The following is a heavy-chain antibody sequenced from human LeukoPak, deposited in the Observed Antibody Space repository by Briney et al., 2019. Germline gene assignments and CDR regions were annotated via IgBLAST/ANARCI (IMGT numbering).Heavy chain of an antibody. J-gene: IGHJ4*02. CDR1: GFTFSNYG. Sequence: GGSLRLSCAASGFTFSNYGISWVRQAPGKGLEGVANISQDGSEKYYVDSVKGRFTISRDNAKNSLYLQMNSLRAEDTALYYCARGYCSSTSCYSAGVKDYWGQGTLVTVSS. V-gene: IGHV3-7*01. CDR2: ISQDGSEK. CDR3: ARGYCSSTSCYSAGVKDY. D-gene: IGHD2-2*01.